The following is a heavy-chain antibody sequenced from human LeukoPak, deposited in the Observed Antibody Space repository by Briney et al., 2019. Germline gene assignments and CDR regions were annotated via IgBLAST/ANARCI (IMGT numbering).Heavy chain of an antibody. CDR3: ARGVGPEFDY. CDR1: SGYX. D-gene: IGHD2-15*01. J-gene: IGHJ4*02. V-gene: IGHV4-38-2*02. CDR2: IYHSGST. Sequence: SGYXWGWIRQPPGRGLEWIGSIYHSGSTYYNPSLKSRVTISVDTSKNQFSLKLSSVTAADTAVYYCARGVGPEFDYWGQGTLVTVSS.